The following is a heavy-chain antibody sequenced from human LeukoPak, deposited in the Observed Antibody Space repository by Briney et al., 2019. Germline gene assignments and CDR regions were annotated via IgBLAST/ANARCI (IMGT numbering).Heavy chain of an antibody. CDR1: GFTFSSYE. V-gene: IGHV3-48*03. CDR3: ARDTKLRYFDWVYYFDY. CDR2: ISSSGSTI. D-gene: IGHD3-9*01. Sequence: GGSLRLSCAASGFTFSSYEMNWVRQAPGKGLEWVSYISSSGSTIYYADSVKGRFTISRDNAKNSLYLQMNSLRAEDTAVYYCARDTKLRYFDWVYYFDYWGQGTLVTVSS. J-gene: IGHJ4*02.